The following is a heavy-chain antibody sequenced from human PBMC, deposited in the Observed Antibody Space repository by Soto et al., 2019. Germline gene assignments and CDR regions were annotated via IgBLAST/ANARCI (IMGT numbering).Heavy chain of an antibody. Sequence: QVQLQQSGPGLVKPSQTLSLTCAISGDSVSSNSAAWNWIRQSPSRGLEWLGRTYYRSKWYNDYAVSVKSRIPINPDTSKNQFSLQLNSVTPEDTAVYYCARDPLTDLIAVAGSYYFDYWGQGTLVTVSS. V-gene: IGHV6-1*01. CDR3: ARDPLTDLIAVAGSYYFDY. D-gene: IGHD6-19*01. CDR2: TYYRSKWYN. J-gene: IGHJ4*02. CDR1: GDSVSSNSAA.